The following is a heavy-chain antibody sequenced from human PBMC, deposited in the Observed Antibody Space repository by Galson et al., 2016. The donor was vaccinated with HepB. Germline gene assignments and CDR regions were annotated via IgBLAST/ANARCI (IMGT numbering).Heavy chain of an antibody. CDR1: GSTFSRHW. J-gene: IGHJ4*02. Sequence: SLRLSCAVSGSTFSRHWMSWVRQAPGKGLEWVANVDLGDGAKYYVNSVAGRYTISRNNARNSLYLQMNSLRAEDTALYYCARQKESREYGGNSPDYWGQGTQVIVSS. CDR2: VDLGDGAK. CDR3: ARQKESREYGGNSPDY. D-gene: IGHD4-23*01. V-gene: IGHV3-7*01.